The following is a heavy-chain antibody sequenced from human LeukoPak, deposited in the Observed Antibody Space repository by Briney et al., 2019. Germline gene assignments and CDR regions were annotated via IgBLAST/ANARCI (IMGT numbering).Heavy chain of an antibody. D-gene: IGHD3-10*01. CDR3: AREGYYGSVTYMDV. V-gene: IGHV4-39*07. J-gene: IGHJ6*03. CDR1: GGSISSSSYY. CDR2: INHSGRT. Sequence: PSETLSLTCTVSGGSISSSSYYWSWIRQPPGKGLEWIGEINHSGRTNYNPSLKSRVAISVDTSKNQFSLKLTSVTAADTAVYYCAREGYYGSVTYMDVWDKGTTVTVSS.